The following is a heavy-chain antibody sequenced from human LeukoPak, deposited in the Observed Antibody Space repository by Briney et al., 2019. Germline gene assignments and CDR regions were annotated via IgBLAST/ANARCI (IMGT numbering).Heavy chain of an antibody. CDR1: GFTFSSYA. J-gene: IGHJ6*03. Sequence: GGSLRLSCAASGFTFSSYAMHWVRQAPGKGLEYVSTISSNGGSTYYANSVKGRFTISRDNSKSTLYLQMGNLRAEDLAVYYCARVGGGYYYYYMDVWGKGTTVTVSS. V-gene: IGHV3-64*01. CDR3: ARVGGGYYYYYMDV. CDR2: ISSNGGST.